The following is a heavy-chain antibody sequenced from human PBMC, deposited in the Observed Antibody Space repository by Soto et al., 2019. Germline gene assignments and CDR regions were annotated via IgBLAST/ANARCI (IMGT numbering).Heavy chain of an antibody. CDR3: ARSVDLDH. CDR2: ISLSRDYT. V-gene: IGHV3-11*06. J-gene: IGHJ4*02. D-gene: IGHD2-15*01. CDR1: GFIFSDFY. Sequence: PGGSLRLSCAASGFIFSDFYMSWIRQAPGKGLEWVSYISLSRDYTKYADSVKGRFTISRDNTKNLLYLQMNSLRAEDTAVYYCARSVDLDHWGQGTLVTVSS.